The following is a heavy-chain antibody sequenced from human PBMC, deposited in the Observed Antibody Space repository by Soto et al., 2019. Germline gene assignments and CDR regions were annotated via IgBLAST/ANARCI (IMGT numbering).Heavy chain of an antibody. CDR1: GGSVSSGGYY. J-gene: IGHJ6*02. D-gene: IGHD2-15*01. V-gene: IGHV4-61*08. Sequence: SETLSLTCTVSGGSVSSGGYYWSWIRQPQGKGLEWIGYIYYSGSTNYNTSLKSRVTISVDTSKNQFSLKLSSVTAADTAVYYCARTVVKSLVSFYYYYGMDVWGQGTTVTVSS. CDR2: IYYSGST. CDR3: ARTVVKSLVSFYYYYGMDV.